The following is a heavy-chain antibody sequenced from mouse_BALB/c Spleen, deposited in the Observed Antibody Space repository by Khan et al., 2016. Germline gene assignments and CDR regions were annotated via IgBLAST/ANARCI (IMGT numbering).Heavy chain of an antibody. Sequence: VQLQESGPGLVAPSQSLSITCTVSGFSLTSYGVHWVRQPPGKGLKWLGVIWAGGSTNYNSALMSRLSISKDNSKSQVFLKMNSLQTDDTAMYYCARDDWAYWYFDVWGAGTTVTVSS. CDR2: IWAGGST. CDR3: ARDDWAYWYFDV. D-gene: IGHD4-1*01. J-gene: IGHJ1*01. CDR1: GFSLTSYG. V-gene: IGHV2-9*02.